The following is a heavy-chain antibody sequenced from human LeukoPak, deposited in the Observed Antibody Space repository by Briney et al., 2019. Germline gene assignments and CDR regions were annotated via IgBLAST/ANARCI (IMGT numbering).Heavy chain of an antibody. D-gene: IGHD3-22*01. CDR2: ITRSSNYR. J-gene: IGHJ4*02. V-gene: IGHV3-21*01. CDR1: GFTFSSYT. Sequence: GGSLRLSCAASGFTFSSYTMNWVRQAPGKGLEWVSSITRSSNYRYHSDSMKGRFTISRDNAKKSLYLQMNSLRAEDTAVYYCARALYDSSGYYSHFDYWGQGTLVTVSS. CDR3: ARALYDSSGYYSHFDY.